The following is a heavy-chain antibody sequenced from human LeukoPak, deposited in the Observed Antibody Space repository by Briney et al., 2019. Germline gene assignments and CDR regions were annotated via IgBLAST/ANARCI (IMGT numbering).Heavy chain of an antibody. CDR2: INPNSVGT. CDR3: ARCSGSCYLNWFDP. D-gene: IGHD2-15*01. V-gene: IGHV1-2*02. CDR1: GYTFTGYY. J-gene: IGHJ5*02. Sequence: ASVKVSCKPSGYTFTGYYIHWVRQAPRQGLECMGWINPNSVGTNYAQKFQGRVTMTRDTSISTAYMEVSGLRSDDTAVYYCARCSGSCYLNWFDPWGQGTLVTVSS.